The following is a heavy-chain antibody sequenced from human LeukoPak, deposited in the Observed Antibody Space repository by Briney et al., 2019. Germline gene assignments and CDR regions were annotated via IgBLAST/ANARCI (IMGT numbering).Heavy chain of an antibody. CDR3: ARDDLAAGIGYFDY. CDR2: IYTSGST. Sequence: SETLSLTCTVSGGSISSGSYYWSWIRQPAGKGLEWIGRIYTSGSTNYNPSLKSRVTISVDTSKNQFSLKLSSVTAADTAAYYCARDDLAAGIGYFDYWGQGTLVTVSS. D-gene: IGHD6-13*01. J-gene: IGHJ4*02. CDR1: GGSISSGSYY. V-gene: IGHV4-61*02.